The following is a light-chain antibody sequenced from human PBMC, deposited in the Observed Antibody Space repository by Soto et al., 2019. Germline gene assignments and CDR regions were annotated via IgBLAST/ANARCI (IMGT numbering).Light chain of an antibody. V-gene: IGLV1-44*01. CDR3: AAWDDSLNGYV. CDR2: SNN. J-gene: IGLJ1*01. CDR1: SSNIGTNT. Sequence: QSVLTQPPSASGTPGQSVTISCSGSSSNIGTNTVNWYQQIPGTAPKLLIYSNNQRPSGVPDRFSGSKSGTSASLAISGLQSEDEADYYCAAWDDSLNGYVFGTGTKLTVL.